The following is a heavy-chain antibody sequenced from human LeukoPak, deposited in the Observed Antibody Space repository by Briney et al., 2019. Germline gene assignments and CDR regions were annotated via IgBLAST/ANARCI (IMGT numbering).Heavy chain of an antibody. CDR1: GGTFSSYA. J-gene: IGHJ4*02. CDR3: ANQGGYGYFDY. Sequence: GASVKVSCKASGGTFSSYAISWVRQAPGQGLEWMGGIIPIFGTANYAQKFQGRVTITADESTSTAYMELSSLRSEDTAVYYCANQGGYGYFDYWGQGTLVTVSS. CDR2: IIPIFGTA. V-gene: IGHV1-69*13. D-gene: IGHD3-22*01.